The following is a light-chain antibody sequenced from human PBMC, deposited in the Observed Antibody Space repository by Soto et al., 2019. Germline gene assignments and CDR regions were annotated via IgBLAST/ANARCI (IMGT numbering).Light chain of an antibody. Sequence: SVLTQPASVSGSSGQSITISCTGTSSDFGGYNYVSWYQQHPGKAPKLMIYDVSNRPSGVSNRFSGSKSGNTASLTISGLQAEDEADYYCSSYTSSSTLYVLGTGTKVTVL. CDR1: SSDFGGYNY. J-gene: IGLJ1*01. CDR2: DVS. V-gene: IGLV2-14*01. CDR3: SSYTSSSTLYV.